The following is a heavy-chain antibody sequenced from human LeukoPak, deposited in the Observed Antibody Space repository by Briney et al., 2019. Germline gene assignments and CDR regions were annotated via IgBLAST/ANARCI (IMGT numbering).Heavy chain of an antibody. D-gene: IGHD6-13*01. CDR3: ATNSQGIAAAGSAFDI. J-gene: IGHJ3*02. CDR1: GGSISSSNW. CDR2: IYHSGGT. V-gene: IGHV4-4*02. Sequence: SGTLSLTCAVSGGSISSSNWWSWVRQPPGKGLEWIGEIYHSGGTNYNPSLKSRVTISVDKSKNQFSLKLSSVTAADTAVYYCATNSQGIAAAGSAFDIWGQGTMATVSS.